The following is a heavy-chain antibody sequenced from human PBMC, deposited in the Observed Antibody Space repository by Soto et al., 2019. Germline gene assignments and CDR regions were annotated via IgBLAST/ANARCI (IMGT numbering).Heavy chain of an antibody. J-gene: IGHJ6*02. CDR1: GSTFTSYY. Sequence: ASVKVSCKASGSTFTSYYMHWVRQAPGQGLEWMGIINPSGGSTSYAQKFQGRVTMTRDTSTSPVYMELSSLRSEDTSVYYCARDHSVKYSSSSAYYYGMDAWGQGTTVTVSS. D-gene: IGHD6-6*01. CDR3: ARDHSVKYSSSSAYYYGMDA. V-gene: IGHV1-46*01. CDR2: INPSGGST.